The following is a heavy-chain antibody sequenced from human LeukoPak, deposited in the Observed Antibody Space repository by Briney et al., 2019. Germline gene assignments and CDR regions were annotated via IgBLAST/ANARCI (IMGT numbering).Heavy chain of an antibody. D-gene: IGHD6-19*01. Sequence: NPSETLSLTCTVSGGSISSYYWSWIRQPPGKGLEWIGYIYYSGSTNYNPSLKSRVTISVDTSKNQFSLKLSSVTAADTAVYYCARSGYSSGWYHFDYWGQGTLVTVSP. J-gene: IGHJ4*02. V-gene: IGHV4-59*01. CDR2: IYYSGST. CDR1: GGSISSYY. CDR3: ARSGYSSGWYHFDY.